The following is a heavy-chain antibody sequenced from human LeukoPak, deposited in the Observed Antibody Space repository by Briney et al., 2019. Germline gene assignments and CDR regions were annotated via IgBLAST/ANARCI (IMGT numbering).Heavy chain of an antibody. CDR1: GFTFNSFT. CDR2: IYSGGST. CDR3: ARDRTYYYDSSGYPGAFDI. V-gene: IGHV3-53*01. D-gene: IGHD3-22*01. Sequence: GGSLRLSCAASGFTFNSFTMNWVRQAPGKGLERVSVIYSGGSTYYADSVKGRFTISRDNSKNTLYLQMNSLRAEDTAVYYCARDRTYYYDSSGYPGAFDIWGQGTMVTVSS. J-gene: IGHJ3*02.